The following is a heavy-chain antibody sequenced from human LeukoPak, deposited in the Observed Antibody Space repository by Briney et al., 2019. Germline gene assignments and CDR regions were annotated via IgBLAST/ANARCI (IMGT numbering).Heavy chain of an antibody. CDR2: IIPIFGTA. CDR1: GGTFSSYA. J-gene: IGHJ6*03. D-gene: IGHD4-17*01. Sequence: ASVKVSCKASGGTFSSYAISWVRQAPGQGLEWMGGIIPIFGTANYAQKFQGRVTITTDESTSTAYMELSSLRSEDTAVYYCARGHDYGDLFNMDVWGKGTTVTVSS. CDR3: ARGHDYGDLFNMDV. V-gene: IGHV1-69*05.